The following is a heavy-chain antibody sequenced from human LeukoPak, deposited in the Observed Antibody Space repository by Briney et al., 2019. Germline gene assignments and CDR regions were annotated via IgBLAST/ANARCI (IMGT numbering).Heavy chain of an antibody. Sequence: PSETLSLTCTVSGGSISSSSYYWGWIRQPPGKGLEWIGSIYYSGSTYYNPSLKSRVTISVDTSKNQFSLKLSSVTAADTAVYYCAGRGSSPNYYYYYMDVWGKGTTVTVSS. D-gene: IGHD6-6*01. CDR3: AGRGSSPNYYYYYMDV. V-gene: IGHV4-39*01. CDR2: IYYSGST. CDR1: GGSISSSSYY. J-gene: IGHJ6*03.